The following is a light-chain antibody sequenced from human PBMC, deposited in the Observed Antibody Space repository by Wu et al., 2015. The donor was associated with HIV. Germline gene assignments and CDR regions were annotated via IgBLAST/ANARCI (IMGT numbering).Light chain of an antibody. CDR1: QSVSGS. J-gene: IGKJ1*01. Sequence: EIVMTQSPATLSLSPGERATLSCRASQSVSGSLAWYQQKPGQAPRLLIYGASTRAAGIPARFSGSGSGTEFTLTINSLQSVDFAVYYCQQYNDWPETFGQGTKGGSQ. CDR2: GAS. CDR3: QQYNDWPET. V-gene: IGKV3-15*01.